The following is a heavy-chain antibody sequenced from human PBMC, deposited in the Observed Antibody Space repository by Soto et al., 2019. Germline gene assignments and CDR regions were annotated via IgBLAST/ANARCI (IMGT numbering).Heavy chain of an antibody. CDR2: INHSGST. D-gene: IGHD6-13*01. CDR1: GGSFSGYY. Sequence: QVQLQQWGAGLLKPSETLSLTCAVYGGSFSGYYWSWIRQPPGKGLEWIGEINHSGSTNYNPSLKMRVPIAVDTSRNQFSLKLSSVTAADTAVYYCAVPRLYSSSWRFDNWGQGTLVTVSS. CDR3: AVPRLYSSSWRFDN. J-gene: IGHJ4*02. V-gene: IGHV4-34*01.